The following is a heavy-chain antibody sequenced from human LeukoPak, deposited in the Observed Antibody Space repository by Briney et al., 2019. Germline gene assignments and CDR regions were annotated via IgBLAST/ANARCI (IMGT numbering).Heavy chain of an antibody. CDR1: GYTFTGYY. CDR2: ISPNSGGT. CDR3: ARVWRSTTYSSGWYYFDY. D-gene: IGHD6-19*01. J-gene: IGHJ4*02. Sequence: ASVKVSCKASGYTFTGYYMHWVRQAPGQELEWMGWISPNSGGTNYAQKFQDRVTMTRDTSISTAYMELSRLRSDDTAVYYCARVWRSTTYSSGWYYFDYWGQGTLVTVSS. V-gene: IGHV1-2*02.